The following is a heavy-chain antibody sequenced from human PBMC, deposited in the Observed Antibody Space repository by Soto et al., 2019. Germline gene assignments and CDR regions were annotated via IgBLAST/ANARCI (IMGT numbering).Heavy chain of an antibody. Sequence: QITLKESGPTLVKPTQTLTLTCTFSGFSLSTSGVGVGWIRQPPGKALEWLALIYWDDDKRYSPSLNSRLTITYDTSKNQVVLTMTTMDPVDTATYYCAHRPSYCSGGSCYSGVDYWGQGTLGNVSS. J-gene: IGHJ4*02. CDR3: AHRPSYCSGGSCYSGVDY. CDR2: IYWDDDK. CDR1: GFSLSTSGVG. V-gene: IGHV2-5*02. D-gene: IGHD2-15*01.